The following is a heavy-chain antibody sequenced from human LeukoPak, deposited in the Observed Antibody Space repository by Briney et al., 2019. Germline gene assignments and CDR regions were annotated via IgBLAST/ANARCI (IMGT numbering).Heavy chain of an antibody. CDR2: MNPNSGNT. D-gene: IGHD3-3*01. J-gene: IGHJ4*02. V-gene: IGHV1-8*03. CDR1: GYTFTSYD. Sequence: ASVKVSCKASGYTFTSYDFNWVRQATGQGLEWMGWMNPNSGNTGYAQQFQGRVIITRNTSISTAYMELSSLGSEDTAVYYCARRNLRFLELDYWGQGTLVTVSS. CDR3: ARRNLRFLELDY.